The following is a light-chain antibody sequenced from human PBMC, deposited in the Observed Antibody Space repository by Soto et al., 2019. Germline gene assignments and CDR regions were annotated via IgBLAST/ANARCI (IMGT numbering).Light chain of an antibody. CDR3: QKYLSALWT. CDR1: QGISNY. CDR2: AAS. J-gene: IGKJ1*01. Sequence: DIQMTRSPSSLSASIGDRVTITCRASQGISNYLAWYQQKPGKVPKLLIYAASTLQSGVPSRFSGSGSGTDFTLTISSLQPEDVATYYCQKYLSALWTFGQGTKVDIK. V-gene: IGKV1-27*01.